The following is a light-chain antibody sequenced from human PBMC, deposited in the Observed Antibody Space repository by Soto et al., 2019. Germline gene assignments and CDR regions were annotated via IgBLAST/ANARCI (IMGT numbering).Light chain of an antibody. J-gene: IGKJ1*01. Sequence: EIVMTHSPATRAVSPVERATLSFSASQSVSSYLAWYQQKPGQAPRLLIYDASTRATGIPARFSGSGSGTEFTLTISSLQSEDFAVYFCQQYNNWPQWTFGKGTKVDIK. CDR1: QSVSSY. CDR2: DAS. CDR3: QQYNNWPQWT. V-gene: IGKV3-15*01.